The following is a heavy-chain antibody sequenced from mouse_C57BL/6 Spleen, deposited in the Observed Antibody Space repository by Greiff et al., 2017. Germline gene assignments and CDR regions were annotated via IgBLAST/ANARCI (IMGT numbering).Heavy chain of an antibody. CDR1: GYTFTDYN. Sequence: EVQLQQSGPELVKPGASVKIPCKASGYTFTDYNMDWVKQSHGKSLEWIGDINPNNGGTIYNQKFKGKATLTVDKSSSTAYMELRSLTSEDTAVYYCARPSYYGSSPFAYWGQGTLVTVSA. J-gene: IGHJ3*01. V-gene: IGHV1-18*01. CDR3: ARPSYYGSSPFAY. CDR2: INPNNGGT. D-gene: IGHD1-1*01.